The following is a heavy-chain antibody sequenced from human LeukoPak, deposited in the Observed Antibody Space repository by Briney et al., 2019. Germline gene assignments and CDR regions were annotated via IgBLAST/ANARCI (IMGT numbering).Heavy chain of an antibody. D-gene: IGHD3-16*01. J-gene: IGHJ4*02. V-gene: IGHV4-61*01. CDR3: VRHPRGGPYFDY. Sequence: SETLSLTCTVSGGSVSSANYYWSWVRQPPGKGLEWIGYIYYSGSTTYNPSLKSRVTISVDTSKNQFSLKLTSVTAADTGVYYCVRHPRGGPYFDYWGQGTLVTVSS. CDR2: IYYSGST. CDR1: GGSVSSANYY.